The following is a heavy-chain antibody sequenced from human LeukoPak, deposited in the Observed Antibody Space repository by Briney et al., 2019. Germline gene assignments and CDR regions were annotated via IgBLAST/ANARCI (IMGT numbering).Heavy chain of an antibody. CDR3: ARGTGYSGYDYGFDY. CDR1: GGTFSSYA. CDR2: IIPIFGTA. V-gene: IGHV1-69*13. D-gene: IGHD5-12*01. J-gene: IGHJ4*02. Sequence: SVKVSCKASGGTFSSYAISWVRQAPGQGLEWMGGIIPIFGTANYAQKFQGGVTITADESTSTAYMELSSLRSEDTAVYYCARGTGYSGYDYGFDYWGQGTLVTVSS.